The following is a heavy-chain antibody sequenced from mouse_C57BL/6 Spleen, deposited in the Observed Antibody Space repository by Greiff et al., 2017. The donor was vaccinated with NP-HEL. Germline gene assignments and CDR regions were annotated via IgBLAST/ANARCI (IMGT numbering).Heavy chain of an antibody. J-gene: IGHJ2*01. CDR2: IDPSDSYT. CDR1: GYTFTSYW. D-gene: IGHD2-5*01. Sequence: QVQLQQPGAELVRPGTSVKLSCKASGYTFTSYWMHWVKQRPGQGLEWIGVIDPSDSYTNYNQKFKGKATLTVDTSSSTAYMQLSSLTSEDSAVYYCARWGYSNYGDYWGQGTTLTVSS. CDR3: ARWGYSNYGDY. V-gene: IGHV1-59*01.